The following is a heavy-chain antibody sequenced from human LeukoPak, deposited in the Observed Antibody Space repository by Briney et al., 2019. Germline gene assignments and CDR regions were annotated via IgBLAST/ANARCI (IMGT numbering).Heavy chain of an antibody. Sequence: SVKVSCKASGYTFTSYGISWVRQAPGQGLEWMGWISAYNGNTNYAQKLQGRVTMTTDTSTSKAYMELRSLRSDDTAVYYCARVDCSSTSCYHYGMDVWGQGTTVTVSS. CDR2: ISAYNGNT. V-gene: IGHV1-18*01. CDR1: GYTFTSYG. D-gene: IGHD2-2*01. J-gene: IGHJ6*02. CDR3: ARVDCSSTSCYHYGMDV.